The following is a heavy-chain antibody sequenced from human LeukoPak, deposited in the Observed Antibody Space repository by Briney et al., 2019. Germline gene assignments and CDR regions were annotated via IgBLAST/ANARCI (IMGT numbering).Heavy chain of an antibody. CDR1: GFMFDDYG. CDR3: AREGIVDSFDY. V-gene: IGHV3-20*04. Sequence: GGSLRLSCAASGFMFDDYGMSWVRQAPGKGLEWVSGISWNGGRTGYADSVKGRFTISRDNAKNSLYLQMNSLRAEDTAVYYCAREGIVDSFDYWGQGTLVTVSP. CDR2: ISWNGGRT. J-gene: IGHJ4*02. D-gene: IGHD1-26*01.